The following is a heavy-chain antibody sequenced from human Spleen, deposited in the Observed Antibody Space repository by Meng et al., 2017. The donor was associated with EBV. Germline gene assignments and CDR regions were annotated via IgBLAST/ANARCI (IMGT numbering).Heavy chain of an antibody. J-gene: IGHJ4*02. Sequence: VQGLGSGGGLVQPGGSLRLSCAASGFTFINYAMTWVRQAPGKGLERVSAISHSGTDTYYADSVKGRFTISRDNSKNTVYLQMNSLRADDTAVYYCASNWNADYWGQGTLVTASS. CDR3: ASNWNADY. D-gene: IGHD1-20*01. CDR2: ISHSGTDT. CDR1: GFTFINYA. V-gene: IGHV3-23*01.